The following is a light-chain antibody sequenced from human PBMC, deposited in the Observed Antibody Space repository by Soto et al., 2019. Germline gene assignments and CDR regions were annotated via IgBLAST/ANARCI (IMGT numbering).Light chain of an antibody. J-gene: IGKJ4*01. Sequence: AIQKTQSPSSLFASLGDRVTITCRASQGIRNDLGWYQQKPGKAPKLLIYAASSLQSGVPSRFSGSGSGTDFTLTISSLQPEDFATYYCLQDYNYPLTFGGGTKVDIK. CDR1: QGIRND. V-gene: IGKV1-6*01. CDR3: LQDYNYPLT. CDR2: AAS.